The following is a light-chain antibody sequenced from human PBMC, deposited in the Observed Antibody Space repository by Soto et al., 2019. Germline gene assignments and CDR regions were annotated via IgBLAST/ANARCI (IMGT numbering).Light chain of an antibody. CDR1: STDIGSYDL. J-gene: IGLJ2*01. Sequence: QSALTQPASVSGSPGQTITISCTVTSTDIGSYDLVSWYQQHPGKVPKLMIYEGSKRPSGVSYRFSASKSGNTASLTISGLQAEDEADYYCCAFSSSSYVIFGGGTQLTVL. CDR2: EGS. CDR3: CAFSSSSYVI. V-gene: IGLV2-23*01.